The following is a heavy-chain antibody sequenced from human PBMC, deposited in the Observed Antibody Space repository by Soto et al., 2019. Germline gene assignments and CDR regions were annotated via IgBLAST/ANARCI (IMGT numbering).Heavy chain of an antibody. CDR3: TRERYYDIDY. J-gene: IGHJ4*02. CDR2: VIRKAYGGAT. D-gene: IGHD3-9*01. Sequence: PGGSLRLSCTASGFTFGDYGVTWFRQAPGKGLEWVGFVIRKAYGGATDYAASVKGRFTISRDDSKSIAYLQMNSLKTEDTAVYYCTRERYYDIDYWGQGTLVTVSS. CDR1: GFTFGDYG. V-gene: IGHV3-49*03.